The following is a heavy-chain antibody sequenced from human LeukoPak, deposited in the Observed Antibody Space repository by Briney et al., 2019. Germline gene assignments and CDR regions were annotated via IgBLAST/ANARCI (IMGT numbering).Heavy chain of an antibody. CDR2: INPNSGGT. Sequence: ASVKVSCKASGYTFTGYYMHWVRQAPGQGLEWMGWINPNSGGTNYAQKFQGRVTMTRDTPISTAYMELSRLRSDDTAVYYCARDKVTAMGYYFDYWGQGTLVTVSS. CDR3: ARDKVTAMGYYFDY. CDR1: GYTFTGYY. V-gene: IGHV1-2*02. D-gene: IGHD5-18*01. J-gene: IGHJ4*02.